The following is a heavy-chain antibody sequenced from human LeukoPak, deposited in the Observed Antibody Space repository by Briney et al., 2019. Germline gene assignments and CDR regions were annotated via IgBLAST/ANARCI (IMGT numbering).Heavy chain of an antibody. V-gene: IGHV4-59*01. CDR1: GGSISSYY. J-gene: IGHJ5*02. CDR3: ARVSLAWFDP. CDR2: IYYSGST. Sequence: PLETLSLTCTVSGGSISSYYWSWIRQPPGKGLEWIGYIYYSGSTNYNPSLKSRVTISVDTSKNQFSLKLSSVTAADTAVYYCARVSLAWFDPWGQGTLVTVSS.